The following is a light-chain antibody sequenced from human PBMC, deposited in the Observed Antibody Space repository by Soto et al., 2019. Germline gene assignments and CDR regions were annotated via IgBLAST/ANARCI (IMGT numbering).Light chain of an antibody. V-gene: IGLV1-40*01. CDR3: QSYASSLSGWV. CDR1: SSNIGACYY. J-gene: IGLJ3*02. Sequence: QSVLTKPPSVSGAPGQRVTISCTGSSSNIGACYYVHWYQQLPGTAPKLLIYGNSNRPSGVPDRFSGSKSGTSASLAITGLQAEDEADYYCQSYASSLSGWVFGGGTKLTVL. CDR2: GNS.